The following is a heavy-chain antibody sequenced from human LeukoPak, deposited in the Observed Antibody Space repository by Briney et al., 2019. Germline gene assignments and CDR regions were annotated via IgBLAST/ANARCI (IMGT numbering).Heavy chain of an antibody. V-gene: IGHV4-34*01. Sequence: PSETLSLTCGVSGGSFSGFFWTWIRQSPGRGLEWIGKINRRGTTYYNPSLESRLAISLDTSRNQFFLNLTSVTAADTAVYFCARGGTTYFSGSGTHPWGQGTLVTVSS. CDR1: GGSFSGFF. CDR2: INRRGTT. CDR3: ARGGTTYFSGSGTHP. D-gene: IGHD3-10*01. J-gene: IGHJ5*02.